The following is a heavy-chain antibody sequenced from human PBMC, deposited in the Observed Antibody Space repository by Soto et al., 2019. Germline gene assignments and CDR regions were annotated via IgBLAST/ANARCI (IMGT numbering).Heavy chain of an antibody. D-gene: IGHD1-26*01. Sequence: PSETLSLTCTGCGGSVSSGSYYWSWIRQPPGKGLEWIGYIYYTGSTNYSPSLNSRVTISVDRSKNQVFLNLRSVTAADSALYYRARVEEATFDYCGQLAQVTLCS. CDR1: GGSVSSGSYY. CDR3: ARVEEATFDY. V-gene: IGHV4-61*01. J-gene: IGHJ4*02. CDR2: IYYTGST.